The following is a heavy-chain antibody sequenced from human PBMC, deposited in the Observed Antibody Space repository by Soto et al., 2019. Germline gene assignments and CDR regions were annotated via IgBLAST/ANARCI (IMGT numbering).Heavy chain of an antibody. CDR1: GFTFDDYA. D-gene: IGHD4-17*01. V-gene: IGHV3-9*01. CDR2: ISWNSGSI. CDR3: ATETTVVTPFDY. J-gene: IGHJ4*02. Sequence: LRLSCAASGFTFDDYAMHWVRQAPGKGLEWVSGISWNSGSIGYADSVKGRFTISRDNAKNSLYLQMNSLRAEDTALYYCATETTVVTPFDYWGQGTLVTVSS.